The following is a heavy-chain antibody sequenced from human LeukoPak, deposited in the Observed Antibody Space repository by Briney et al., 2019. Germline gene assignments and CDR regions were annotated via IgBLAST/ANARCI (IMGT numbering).Heavy chain of an antibody. CDR3: AKVSSGVDTAMVFFDY. J-gene: IGHJ4*02. V-gene: IGHV3-23*01. Sequence: GGSLRLSCAASGFTFSSYAMSWVRQAPGKGLEWVSAISGSGGSTYYADSVKGRFTIFRDNSKNTLYLQMNSLRAEDTAVYYCAKVSSGVDTAMVFFDYWGQGTLVTVSS. D-gene: IGHD5-18*01. CDR1: GFTFSSYA. CDR2: ISGSGGST.